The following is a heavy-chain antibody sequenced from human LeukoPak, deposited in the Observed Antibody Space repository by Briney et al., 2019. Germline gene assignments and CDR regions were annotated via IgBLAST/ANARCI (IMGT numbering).Heavy chain of an antibody. CDR1: GDSVSSNSAA. CDR3: ARGEGQPEDYYYYYMDV. D-gene: IGHD6-13*01. V-gene: IGHV6-1*01. Sequence: SQTLSLTCAISGDSVSSNSAAWNWMRQSPSRGLEWLGRTYYRSKWYNDYAVSVGSRIIINPDTSKNQFSLQLNSVTPEDTAVYYCARGEGQPEDYYYYYMDVWGKGTTVTVSS. J-gene: IGHJ6*03. CDR2: TYYRSKWYN.